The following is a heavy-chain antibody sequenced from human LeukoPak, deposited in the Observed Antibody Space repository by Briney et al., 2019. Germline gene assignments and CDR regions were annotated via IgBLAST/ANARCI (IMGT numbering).Heavy chain of an antibody. D-gene: IGHD3-9*01. V-gene: IGHV3-48*03. J-gene: IGHJ4*02. CDR1: GFTFSSYE. CDR2: ITSSGNTM. Sequence: GGSLRLSCAASGFTFSSYEMNWVRQAPGKGLEWVSFITSSGNTMYYADSVKGRFTISRDNSKNTLYLQMNSLRAEDTAVYYCAKDLYLTGYSFDYWGQGTLVTVSS. CDR3: AKDLYLTGYSFDY.